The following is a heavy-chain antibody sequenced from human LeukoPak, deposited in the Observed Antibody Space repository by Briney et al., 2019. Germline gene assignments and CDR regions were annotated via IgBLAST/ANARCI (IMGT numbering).Heavy chain of an antibody. V-gene: IGHV2-70*11. CDR3: ARMYYYDSSGYPDY. CDR2: IDWDDDK. CDR1: GFSLSTSGMC. Sequence: SGPTLVNPTQTLTLTRTFSGFSLSTSGMCVSWIRQPPGKALEWLARIDWDDDKYYSTSLKTRLTISKDTSKNQVVLTMTNMDPVDTATYYCARMYYYDSSGYPDYWGQGTLVTVSS. D-gene: IGHD3-22*01. J-gene: IGHJ4*02.